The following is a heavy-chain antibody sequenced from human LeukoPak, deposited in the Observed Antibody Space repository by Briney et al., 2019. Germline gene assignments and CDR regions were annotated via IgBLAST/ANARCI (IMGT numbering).Heavy chain of an antibody. CDR1: GYTFTSYY. Sequence: ASVKVSCKASGYTFTSYYMHWVRQAPGQGLEWMGIINPSGGSTSYAQKFQGRVTMSVDTSKNQFSLKLSSVTAADTAVYYCARGAYYYGSGKIFDYWGQGTLVTVSS. D-gene: IGHD3-10*01. CDR2: INPSGGST. V-gene: IGHV1-46*01. J-gene: IGHJ4*02. CDR3: ARGAYYYGSGKIFDY.